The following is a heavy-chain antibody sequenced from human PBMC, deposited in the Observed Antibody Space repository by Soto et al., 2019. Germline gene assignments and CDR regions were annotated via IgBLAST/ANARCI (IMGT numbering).Heavy chain of an antibody. CDR1: GYIFTNFY. Sequence: QVQLVQPGAEVKKPGASVKFSCKASGYIFTNFYIHWVRQAPGQGLEWIGIINPNGGSTNYAQNFQGRVTMTRVTSTSTVYMDLSSLRSEDTAVYYCTRGLASGDYWGQGTQITVSS. CDR2: INPNGGST. V-gene: IGHV1-46*03. CDR3: TRGLASGDY. J-gene: IGHJ4*02. D-gene: IGHD6-6*01.